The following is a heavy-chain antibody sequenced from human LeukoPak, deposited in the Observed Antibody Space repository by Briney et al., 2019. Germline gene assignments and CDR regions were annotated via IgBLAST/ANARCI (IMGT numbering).Heavy chain of an antibody. V-gene: IGHV3-20*04. CDR2: INWNGGST. Sequence: GGSLRLSCAASGFTFDDYGMSWVRQAPGKGLEWVSGINWNGGSTGYADSVKGRFTISRDNAKNSLYLQMNSLRAEDTALYYCARGVSGSYYFGFSPYYFDYWGQGTLVTVSS. J-gene: IGHJ4*02. CDR3: ARGVSGSYYFGFSPYYFDY. CDR1: GFTFDDYG. D-gene: IGHD1-26*01.